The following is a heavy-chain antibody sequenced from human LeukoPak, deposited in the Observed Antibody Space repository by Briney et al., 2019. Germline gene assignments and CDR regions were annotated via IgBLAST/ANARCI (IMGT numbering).Heavy chain of an antibody. CDR1: GFTFDDYA. Sequence: GRSLRLSCAASGFTFDDYAMHWVRQAPGKGLEWVSGISWNSGSIGYADSVKGRFTISRDNAKNSLYLQMNSLRAEDTALYYCAKTLVITEGAFDIWGQGTMVTVSS. J-gene: IGHJ3*02. CDR2: ISWNSGSI. D-gene: IGHD3-22*01. V-gene: IGHV3-9*01. CDR3: AKTLVITEGAFDI.